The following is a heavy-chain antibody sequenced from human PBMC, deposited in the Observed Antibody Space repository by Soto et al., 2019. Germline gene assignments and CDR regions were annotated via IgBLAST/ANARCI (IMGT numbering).Heavy chain of an antibody. CDR3: AKDWGETGWYNWFQS. V-gene: IGHV3-30*18. Sequence: QVQLVESGGGLVQPGTSLRISCAASGFTFSTHGMHWVRQAPGKGLEWVAMISHDGSAKHYVDSVKGRFTISRDTSKNTLFLQIASLRVEDTAIYYCAKDWGETGWYNWFQSWGQGTLVTVSS. CDR1: GFTFSTHG. J-gene: IGHJ5*01. D-gene: IGHD6-19*01. CDR2: ISHDGSAK.